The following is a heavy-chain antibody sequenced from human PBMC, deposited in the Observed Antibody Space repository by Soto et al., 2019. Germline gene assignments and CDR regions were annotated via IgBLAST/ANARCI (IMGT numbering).Heavy chain of an antibody. V-gene: IGHV1-18*04. CDR3: ATEPIYYNDGSGYYPLGH. J-gene: IGHJ4*02. CDR1: GYSFATYG. Sequence: QVQLVQSGAEVKKPGASVKVSCKASGYSFATYGFSWVRQAPGQGLECVGWISAHNGDTHYSQKFQGRGTLTTDTSTHTGYMELRSLTSDDTAVYFCATEPIYYNDGSGYYPLGHWGQGTLVTVSS. D-gene: IGHD3-22*01. CDR2: ISAHNGDT.